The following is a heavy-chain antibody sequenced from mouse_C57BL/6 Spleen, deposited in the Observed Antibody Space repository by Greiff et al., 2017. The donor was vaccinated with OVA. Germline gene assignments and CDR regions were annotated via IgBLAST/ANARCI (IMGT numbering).Heavy chain of an antibody. Sequence: QVHVKQPGAELVMPGASVKLSCKASGYTFTSYWMHWVKQRPGQGLEWIGEIDPSDSYTNYNQKFKGKSTLTVDKSSSTAYMQLSSLTSEDSAVYYCAIGSSFDYWGQGTTLTVSS. D-gene: IGHD1-1*01. J-gene: IGHJ2*01. CDR2: IDPSDSYT. CDR1: GYTFTSYW. CDR3: AIGSSFDY. V-gene: IGHV1-69*01.